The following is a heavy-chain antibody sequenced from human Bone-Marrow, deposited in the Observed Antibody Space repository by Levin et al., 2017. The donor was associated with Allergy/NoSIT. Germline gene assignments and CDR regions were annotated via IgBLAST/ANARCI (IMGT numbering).Heavy chain of an antibody. CDR3: ARDNTMMRGVLDY. J-gene: IGHJ4*02. Sequence: SQTLSLTCSVSGDSMRSYYWTWIRQPPGKGLEWIGNVYYSGRTNYNPSLESRVTISVDTSKKQFSLKLTSVTAADTAVYYCARDNTMMRGVLDYWGQGSLVIVSS. CDR2: VYYSGRT. V-gene: IGHV4-59*01. CDR1: GDSMRSYY. D-gene: IGHD3-10*01.